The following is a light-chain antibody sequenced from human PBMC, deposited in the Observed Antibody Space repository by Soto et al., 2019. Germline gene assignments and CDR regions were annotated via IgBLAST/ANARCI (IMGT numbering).Light chain of an antibody. CDR2: AAS. J-gene: IGKJ2*01. Sequence: DIQMTQSPSAMSASVGDRVTITCRASQGINNYLAWFQQKPGKVPKCLIYAASSLQSGVPSRFSGSRSGTEFTLTISSLQPEDFATYYGLQHNTYPYTFGQGTKLEIK. CDR1: QGINNY. CDR3: LQHNTYPYT. V-gene: IGKV1-17*03.